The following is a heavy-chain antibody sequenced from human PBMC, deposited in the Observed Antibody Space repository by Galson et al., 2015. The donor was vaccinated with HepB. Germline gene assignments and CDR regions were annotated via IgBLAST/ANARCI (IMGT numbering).Heavy chain of an antibody. Sequence: SVKVSCKASGGTFSSYAISWVRQAPGQGLEWMGGIIPIFGTANYAQKFQGRVTITADKSASTAYMELSSLRSEDTAVYYCARDIHRYSSSWYGWFDPWGQGTLVTVSS. J-gene: IGHJ5*02. CDR3: ARDIHRYSSSWYGWFDP. V-gene: IGHV1-69*06. CDR1: GGTFSSYA. CDR2: IIPIFGTA. D-gene: IGHD6-13*01.